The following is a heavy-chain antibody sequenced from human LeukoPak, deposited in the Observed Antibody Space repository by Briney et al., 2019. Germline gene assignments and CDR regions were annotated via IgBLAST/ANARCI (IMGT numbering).Heavy chain of an antibody. J-gene: IGHJ2*01. CDR3: ARDASPGYFDL. CDR1: GFTFSRYW. D-gene: IGHD2-15*01. V-gene: IGHV3-74*01. CDR2: ITSDGSAT. Sequence: GGSLRLSCAVSGFTFSRYWMHWARQGPGKGLAWVSRITSDGSATDYADSVKGRFTISRDNAKNTLYLHMNSLRAEDTAVYYCARDASPGYFDLWGRGTLVTVSS.